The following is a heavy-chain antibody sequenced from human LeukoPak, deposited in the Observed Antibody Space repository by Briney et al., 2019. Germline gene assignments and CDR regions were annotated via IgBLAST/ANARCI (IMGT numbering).Heavy chain of an antibody. CDR2: TYYRSKWYN. Sequence: SQTLSLTCAISGDSVSSNSAAWTWIRQSPSRGLEWLGRTYYRSKWYNDYAVSVKSRITINPDTSKNQFSLQLNSVTPEDTAVYYCARGWYGSGSYYSDYYYYGMDVWGQGTTVTVSS. D-gene: IGHD3-10*01. CDR3: ARGWYGSGSYYSDYYYYGMDV. V-gene: IGHV6-1*01. CDR1: GDSVSSNSAA. J-gene: IGHJ6*02.